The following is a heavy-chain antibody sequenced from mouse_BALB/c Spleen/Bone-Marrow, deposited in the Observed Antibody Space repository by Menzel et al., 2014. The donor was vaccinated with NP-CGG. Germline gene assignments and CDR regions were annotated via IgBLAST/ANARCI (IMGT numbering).Heavy chain of an antibody. J-gene: IGHJ2*01. CDR2: INPSTVYT. D-gene: IGHD1-1*01. CDR3: ASIYYCGRDY. Sequence: VQLQQPGAELAKPGPSATMSCKASGYTFTNYWMHWVKQRPGQGLEWIGYINPSTVYTEYNQKFKDKATLTADKSSRTAYKQRSSLTSEDSAFYYCASIYYCGRDYWGQGTTLKVPS. V-gene: IGHV1-7*01. CDR1: GYTFTNYW.